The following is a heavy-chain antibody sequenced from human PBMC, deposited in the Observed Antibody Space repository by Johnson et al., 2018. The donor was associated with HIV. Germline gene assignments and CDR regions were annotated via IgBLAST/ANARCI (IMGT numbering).Heavy chain of an antibody. CDR1: GFTFSDYY. J-gene: IGHJ3*02. V-gene: IGHV3-11*06. CDR3: GKDRAVAGKGHDAFDI. Sequence: QVQLVESGGGLVKPGGSLRLSCAASGFTFSDYYMSWIRQAPGKGLEWVSRSNSDGSSTTYADSVKGRFTISRDKDKNTLHLQMNSLRVEDTAVYYSGKDRAVAGKGHDAFDIWGQGTMVT. D-gene: IGHD6-19*01. CDR2: SNSDGSST.